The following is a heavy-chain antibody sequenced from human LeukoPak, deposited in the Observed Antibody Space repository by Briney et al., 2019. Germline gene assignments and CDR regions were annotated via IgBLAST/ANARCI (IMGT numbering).Heavy chain of an antibody. V-gene: IGHV4-34*01. Sequence: SETLSLTCAVYGGSFSGYYWSWIRQPPGKGLEWIGEINRSGSTNYNPSLKSRVTISVDTSKNQFSLKLSSVTAADTAVYYCARRLVLRYFEGMDVWGQGTTVTVSS. CDR1: GGSFSGYY. D-gene: IGHD3-9*01. J-gene: IGHJ6*02. CDR3: ARRLVLRYFEGMDV. CDR2: INRSGST.